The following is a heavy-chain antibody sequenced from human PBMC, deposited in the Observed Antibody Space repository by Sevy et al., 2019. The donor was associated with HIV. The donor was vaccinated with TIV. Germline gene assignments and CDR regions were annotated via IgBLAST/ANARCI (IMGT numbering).Heavy chain of an antibody. V-gene: IGHV1-69*13. Sequence: ASVKVSCKASGGTFSSYAISWVRQAPGQGLEWMGGIIPIFGTANYAQKFQGRVTITADESTSAAYMELSSLRSEDTADYYCAREGGVVVPAAINRDQYYFDYWGQGTLVTVSS. CDR1: GGTFSSYA. J-gene: IGHJ4*02. D-gene: IGHD2-2*02. CDR3: AREGGVVVPAAINRDQYYFDY. CDR2: IIPIFGTA.